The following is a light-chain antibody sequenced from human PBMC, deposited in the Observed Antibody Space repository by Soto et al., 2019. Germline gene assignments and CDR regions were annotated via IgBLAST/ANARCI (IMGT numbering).Light chain of an antibody. J-gene: IGKJ5*01. CDR1: QSVSSNY. CDR2: GAS. CDR3: QQYGSSPPRT. V-gene: IGKV3-20*01. Sequence: EIVMTQSPATLSVSPGERVALSCRASQSVSSNYLAWYQQKPGQAPRLLIYGASSRATGVPDRFSGSGSGADFTLTISRLEPEDFAVYYCQQYGSSPPRTFGQGTRLEIK.